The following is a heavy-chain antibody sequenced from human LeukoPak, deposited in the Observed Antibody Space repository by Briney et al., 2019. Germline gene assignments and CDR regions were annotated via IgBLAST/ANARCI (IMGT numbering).Heavy chain of an antibody. V-gene: IGHV3-7*01. Sequence: PGGSLRLSCTASGFTFSSYWMNWVRQAPGKGLEWVANIKQDGSENHYADSVKGRFTISRDNAKNSLYLQLNSLRVEDTAVYYCSRIGYSSNCADYWGQGTLVTVSS. CDR1: GFTFSSYW. J-gene: IGHJ4*02. D-gene: IGHD6-13*01. CDR2: IKQDGSEN. CDR3: SRIGYSSNCADY.